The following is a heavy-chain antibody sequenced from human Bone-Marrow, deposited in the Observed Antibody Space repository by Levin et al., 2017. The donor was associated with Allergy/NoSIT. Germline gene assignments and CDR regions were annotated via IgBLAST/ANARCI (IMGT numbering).Heavy chain of an antibody. V-gene: IGHV4-59*01. Sequence: ASETLSLTCTVSGGSIRSYYWSWIRQPPGKGLEWIGYIYYSGSTNYSPSLKSRATISVDTSKNQVFLRLTSVTAADTAVYYCARGGSGWYGGYWGQGTLVTVSS. J-gene: IGHJ4*02. D-gene: IGHD6-19*01. CDR2: IYYSGST. CDR3: ARGGSGWYGGY. CDR1: GGSIRSYY.